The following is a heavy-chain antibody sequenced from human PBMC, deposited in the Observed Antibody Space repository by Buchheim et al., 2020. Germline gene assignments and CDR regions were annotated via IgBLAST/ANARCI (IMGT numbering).Heavy chain of an antibody. V-gene: IGHV4-59*01. CDR1: GGSLSSYY. Sequence: QVPLQESGPGLVKPSETLSLTCTVSGGSLSSYYWSWIRQPPGKGLEWIGYIYYSGSTNYNPSLKSRVTISVDTSKTQFSLKLSSVTAADTAVYYCARGHSGSYYRFDYWGQGTL. D-gene: IGHD1-26*01. CDR3: ARGHSGSYYRFDY. CDR2: IYYSGST. J-gene: IGHJ4*02.